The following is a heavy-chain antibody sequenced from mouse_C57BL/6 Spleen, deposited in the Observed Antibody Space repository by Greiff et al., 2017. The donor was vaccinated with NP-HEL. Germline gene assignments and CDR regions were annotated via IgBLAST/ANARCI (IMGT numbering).Heavy chain of an antibody. D-gene: IGHD1-1*01. V-gene: IGHV1-80*01. J-gene: IGHJ2*01. CDR1: GYAFSSYW. Sequence: VQLQQSGAELVKPGASVKISCKASGYAFSSYWMNWVKQRPGKGLEWIGQIYPGDGDTNYNGKFKGKATMTADKSSSTAYMQLSSLTSEDSAVYFCARGITTVVADFDYWGQGTTLTASS. CDR3: ARGITTVVADFDY. CDR2: IYPGDGDT.